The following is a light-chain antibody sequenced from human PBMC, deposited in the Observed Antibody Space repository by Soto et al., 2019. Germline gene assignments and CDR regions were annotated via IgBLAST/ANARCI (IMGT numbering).Light chain of an antibody. CDR1: QSVSSSF. CDR3: QQHGSSIT. CDR2: GAS. Sequence: EIVMTQSPATLSVSPGERATLSCRASQSVSSSFLAWYQQRPGQAPRLLIYGASSRATGIPARFSGSGSGTDFTLTISSLEPEDFAVYYCQQHGSSITFGGGTKVDIK. V-gene: IGKV3-20*01. J-gene: IGKJ4*01.